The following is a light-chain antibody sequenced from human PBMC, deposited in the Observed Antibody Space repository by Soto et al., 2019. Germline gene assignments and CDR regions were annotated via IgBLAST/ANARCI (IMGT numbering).Light chain of an antibody. CDR1: QLISTY. CDR3: QQSYSLGLT. Sequence: DIQMTQSPSSLSASVGDRVTITCRASQLISTYLNWYQQKPGNAPKLLIYAASSLQSGVPSRFSGSGSGTHFTLTISSLQPEDFATYYCQQSYSLGLTFGGGTTVEIK. J-gene: IGKJ4*01. V-gene: IGKV1-39*01. CDR2: AAS.